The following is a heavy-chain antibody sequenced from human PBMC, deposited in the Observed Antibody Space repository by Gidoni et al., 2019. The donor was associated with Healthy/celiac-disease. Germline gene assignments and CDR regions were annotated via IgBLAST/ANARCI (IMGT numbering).Heavy chain of an antibody. V-gene: IGHV4-59*01. Sequence: QVQLQESGPGLVKPSETLSLTCTGSGGSIRSYYWSWIRQPPGKGLEGMGYIYYSGGTNYNPSLNGRVTISVDTSKNQFSLKLSSVTAADTAVYYCARGKDYGDPGVFYFDYWGQGTLVTVSS. J-gene: IGHJ4*02. CDR3: ARGKDYGDPGVFYFDY. CDR1: GGSIRSYY. D-gene: IGHD4-17*01. CDR2: IYYSGGT.